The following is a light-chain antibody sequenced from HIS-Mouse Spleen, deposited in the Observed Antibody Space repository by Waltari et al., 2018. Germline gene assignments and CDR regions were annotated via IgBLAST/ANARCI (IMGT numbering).Light chain of an antibody. CDR2: DVS. J-gene: IGLJ2*01. V-gene: IGLV2-14*03. CDR3: SSYTSSSTLV. CDR1: SSDVGGYHY. Sequence: QSALTQPASVSGSPGPSITIPCTGTSSDVGGYHYVSWYQQHPGKAPKLMIYDVSNRPSGVSNRFSGSKSGNTASLTISGLQAEDEADYYCSSYTSSSTLVFGGGTKLTVL.